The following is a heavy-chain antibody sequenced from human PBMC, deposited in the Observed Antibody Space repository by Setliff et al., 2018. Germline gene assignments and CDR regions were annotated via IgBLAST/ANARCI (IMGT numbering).Heavy chain of an antibody. CDR2: INPNSGGT. Sequence: ASVKVSCKASGYTFTGYYIHWVRQAPGQGLEYMGWINPNSGGTNYALKFQGRVTMTRDTSISTVYMEVSRLRSDDTAVYFCARDGDILTTYYIYYYYMDVWGKGTTVTV. J-gene: IGHJ6*03. V-gene: IGHV1-2*02. D-gene: IGHD3-9*01. CDR3: ARDGDILTTYYIYYYYMDV. CDR1: GYTFTGYY.